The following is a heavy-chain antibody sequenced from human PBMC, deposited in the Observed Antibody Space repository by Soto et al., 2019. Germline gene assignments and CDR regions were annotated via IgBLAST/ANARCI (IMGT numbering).Heavy chain of an antibody. CDR2: IYSGGST. CDR1: GFTVSSNY. CDR3: ASPYGDNPYYYYGMDV. V-gene: IGHV3-53*01. Sequence: GGSLRLSCAASGFTVSSNYMSWVRQAPGKGLEWVSVIYSGGSTYYADSVKGRFTISRDNSKNTLYLQMNSLRAEDTAVYYCASPYGDNPYYYYGMDVWGQGTTVTVSS. D-gene: IGHD4-17*01. J-gene: IGHJ6*02.